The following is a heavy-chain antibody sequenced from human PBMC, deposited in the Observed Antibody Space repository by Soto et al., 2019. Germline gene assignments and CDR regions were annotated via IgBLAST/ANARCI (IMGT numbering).Heavy chain of an antibody. CDR3: AKGRSYYYYGVDV. CDR1: GFTFSSYS. V-gene: IGHV3-48*01. Sequence: GGSLRLSCAASGFTFSSYSMNWVRQAPGKGLEWVSYISSSSNTIHYADSVKGRFTISRDNAKNSLYLQMNSLRAEDTALYYCAKGRSYYYYGVDVWGQGTTVTVSS. CDR2: ISSSSNTI. J-gene: IGHJ6*02.